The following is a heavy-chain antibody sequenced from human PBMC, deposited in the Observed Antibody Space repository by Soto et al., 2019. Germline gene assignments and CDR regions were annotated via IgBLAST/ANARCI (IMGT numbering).Heavy chain of an antibody. D-gene: IGHD3-3*01. J-gene: IGHJ3*02. Sequence: ASVKVSCKVSGYTLTELSMHWVRQAPGKGLEWMGGFDPEDGETIYAQKFQGRVTMTEDTSTGTAYMELSSLRSEDTAVYYCAPAAPRVLRFLEWSDAFDIWGQGTMVTVSS. CDR3: APAAPRVLRFLEWSDAFDI. CDR2: FDPEDGET. V-gene: IGHV1-24*01. CDR1: GYTLTELS.